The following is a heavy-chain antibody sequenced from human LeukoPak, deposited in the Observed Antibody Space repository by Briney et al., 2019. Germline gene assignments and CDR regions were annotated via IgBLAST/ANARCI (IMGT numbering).Heavy chain of an antibody. CDR2: ISGNGGST. D-gene: IGHD3-3*01. CDR3: AKLATVDVLRFLEWLLYFDY. V-gene: IGHV3-23*01. J-gene: IGHJ4*02. CDR1: GFTFSSYA. Sequence: GGSLRLSCAASGFTFSSYAMSWVRQAPGKGLEWVSAISGNGGSTYYADSVKGRFTISRDNSKNTLYLQMNSLRAEDTAVYYCAKLATVDVLRFLEWLLYFDYWGQGTLVTVSS.